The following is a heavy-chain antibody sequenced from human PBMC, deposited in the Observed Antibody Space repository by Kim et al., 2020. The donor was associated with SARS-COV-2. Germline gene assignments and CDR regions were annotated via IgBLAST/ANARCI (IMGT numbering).Heavy chain of an antibody. D-gene: IGHD2-21*02. J-gene: IGHJ4*02. V-gene: IGHV1-69*01. Sequence: QKFQGRVTITADESTSTAYMELSSLGSEDTAVYYCARDPRRGGNSGGADYWGQGTLVTVSS. CDR3: ARDPRRGGNSGGADY.